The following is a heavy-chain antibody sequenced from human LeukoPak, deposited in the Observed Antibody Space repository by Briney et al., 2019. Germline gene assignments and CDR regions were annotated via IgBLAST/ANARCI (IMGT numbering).Heavy chain of an antibody. CDR2: INTNTGNP. CDR3: ARDWGGWNQAY. J-gene: IGHJ4*02. V-gene: IGHV7-4-1*02. CDR1: GYIFTAYY. Sequence: ASVKVSCKASGYIFTAYYMHWVRQAPGQGLEWMGWINTNTGNPTYAQGFTGRFVFSLDTSVSTAYLQISSLKAEDTAVYYCARDWGGWNQAYWGQGTLVTVSS. D-gene: IGHD1-1*01.